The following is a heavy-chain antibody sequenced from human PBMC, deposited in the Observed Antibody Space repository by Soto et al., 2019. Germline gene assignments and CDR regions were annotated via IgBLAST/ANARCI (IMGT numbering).Heavy chain of an antibody. CDR3: ARLFGKSYYGSGSYKYYFDY. CDR2: INHSGST. CDR1: GGSFSGYY. J-gene: IGHJ4*02. V-gene: IGHV4-34*01. D-gene: IGHD3-10*01. Sequence: QVQLQQWGAGLLKPSETLSLTCAVYGGSFSGYYWSWIRQPPGKGLEWIGEINHSGSTNYNPSLKSRVTISVDTSKNQLSLKLSSVTAADTAVYYCARLFGKSYYGSGSYKYYFDYWGQGTLATVSS.